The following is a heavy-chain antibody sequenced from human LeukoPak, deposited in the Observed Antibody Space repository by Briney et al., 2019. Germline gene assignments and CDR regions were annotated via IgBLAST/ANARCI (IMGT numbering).Heavy chain of an antibody. V-gene: IGHV3-48*01. CDR1: GFTFSTYA. Sequence: GGPLRLSCAASGFTFSTYAMNWVRQAPGKRPEWVSYINPSGTIFYADSVKGRFTISRDNAKNSLYLQMDSLRAEDTAVYYCARQGVTYDDWGQGTLVTVSS. CDR2: INPSGTI. D-gene: IGHD4-23*01. CDR3: ARQGVTYDD. J-gene: IGHJ4*02.